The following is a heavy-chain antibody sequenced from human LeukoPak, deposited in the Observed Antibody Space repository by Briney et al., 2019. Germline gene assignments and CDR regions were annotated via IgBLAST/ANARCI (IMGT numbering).Heavy chain of an antibody. V-gene: IGHV1-2*02. CDR3: ARDVAGFCSGGSCHDS. J-gene: IGHJ5*02. CDR2: INPNSGGT. Sequence: ASVKVSCKASGYTFTGYYMHWVRQAPGQGLEWMGWINPNSGGTNYAQKFQGRVTMTRDTSISTAYMELSRLRSDDTAVYYCARDVAGFCSGGSCHDSWGEGTRVTVSS. CDR1: GYTFTGYY. D-gene: IGHD2-15*01.